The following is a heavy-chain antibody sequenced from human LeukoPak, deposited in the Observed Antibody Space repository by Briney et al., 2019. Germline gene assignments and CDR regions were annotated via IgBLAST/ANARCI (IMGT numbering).Heavy chain of an antibody. V-gene: IGHV3-23*01. D-gene: IGHD4/OR15-4a*01. Sequence: SGGSLRLSCAASGFTFSTYAMSWVRQAPKKGLEWVSVISGSGGSTYYADSVKGRFTISRDNSKNTLYLQMNSLRAEDTAVYYCARSGLSRFDYWGQGTLVTASS. CDR3: ARSGLSRFDY. CDR2: ISGSGGST. J-gene: IGHJ4*02. CDR1: GFTFSTYA.